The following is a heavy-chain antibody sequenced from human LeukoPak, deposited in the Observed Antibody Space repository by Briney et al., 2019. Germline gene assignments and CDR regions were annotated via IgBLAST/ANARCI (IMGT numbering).Heavy chain of an antibody. J-gene: IGHJ6*03. D-gene: IGHD4-17*01. CDR1: GFTFSSYG. CDR3: ARGPHDYGDYYAYMDV. CDR2: IWYDGSNK. V-gene: IGHV3-33*01. Sequence: PGGSLRLSCAASGFTFSSYGMHCVRQAPGKGLEWVAVIWYDGSNKYYADSVKGRFTISRDNSKNTLYLQMNSLRAEDTAVYYCARGPHDYGDYYAYMDVWGKGTTVTVSS.